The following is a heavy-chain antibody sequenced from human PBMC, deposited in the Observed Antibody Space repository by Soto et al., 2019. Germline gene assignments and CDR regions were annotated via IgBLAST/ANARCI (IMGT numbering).Heavy chain of an antibody. D-gene: IGHD5-18*01. CDR1: GFSFSSFA. J-gene: IGHJ4*02. V-gene: IGHV3-48*03. CDR2: ISDDGASI. CDR3: ARENSVQAWLHHFDH. Sequence: LRLSCEGSGFSFSSFAMNWVRQAPGRGLEWVSYISDDGASIYYADSLKGRFTISRDNAKNSLSLQMNNLRAEDTAVYYCARENSVQAWLHHFDHWGLGTLVTVSS.